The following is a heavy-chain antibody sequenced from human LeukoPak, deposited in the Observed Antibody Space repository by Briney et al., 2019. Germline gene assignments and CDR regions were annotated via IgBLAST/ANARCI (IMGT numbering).Heavy chain of an antibody. CDR3: ARILIYDFWSGYYPYYFDY. Sequence: SETLSLTCAVYGGSFSGYYWSWIRQPPGKGLEWIGEINHSGSTNYNPSLKSRDTISVDTSKNQFSLKLSSVTAADTAVYYCARILIYDFWSGYYPYYFDYWGQGTLVTVSS. CDR1: GGSFSGYY. V-gene: IGHV4-34*01. J-gene: IGHJ4*02. D-gene: IGHD3-3*01. CDR2: INHSGST.